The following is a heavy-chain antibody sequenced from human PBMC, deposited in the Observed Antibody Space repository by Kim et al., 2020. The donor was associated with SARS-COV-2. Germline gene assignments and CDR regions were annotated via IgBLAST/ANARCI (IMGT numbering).Heavy chain of an antibody. J-gene: IGHJ6*02. CDR2: INPNSGGT. CDR3: ARDGGYDILTGKRCLGV. V-gene: IGHV1-2*06. Sequence: ASVKVSCKASGYTFTGYYMHWVRQAPGQGLEWMGRINPNSGGTNYAQKFQGRVTMTRDTSISTAYMELSRLRSDDTAVYYCARDGGYDILTGKRCLGVWGQGTTVTVSS. D-gene: IGHD3-9*01. CDR1: GYTFTGYY.